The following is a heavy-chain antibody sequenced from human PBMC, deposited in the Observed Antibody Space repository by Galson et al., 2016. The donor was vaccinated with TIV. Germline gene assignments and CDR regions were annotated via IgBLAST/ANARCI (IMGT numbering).Heavy chain of an antibody. J-gene: IGHJ4*02. CDR2: AWYDGSSA. D-gene: IGHD3-9*01. CDR1: GFTFNYHG. V-gene: IGHV3-33*01. Sequence: SLRLSCAASGFTFNYHGIHWVRQAPGKGLEWLAVAWYDGSSAYYADSVKGRFTISRDNPKNTVFLQMNSLRAEDTAVYYCARNFPIDDILAAYYFDYWGQGTLVTVSS. CDR3: ARNFPIDDILAAYYFDY.